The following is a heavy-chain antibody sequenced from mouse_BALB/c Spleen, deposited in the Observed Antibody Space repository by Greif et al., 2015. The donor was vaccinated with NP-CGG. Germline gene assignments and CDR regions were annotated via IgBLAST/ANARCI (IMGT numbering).Heavy chain of an antibody. CDR2: IYPGDGDT. CDR1: GYTFTSYW. V-gene: IGHV1-87*01. CDR3: ARGGKFITLGFDY. Sequence: VQLQQSGAELARPGASVKLSCKASGYTFTSYWMQWVKQRPGQGLEWIGAIYPGDGDTRYTQKFKGKATLTADKSSSTAYMQLSSLASEDSAVYYCARGGKFITLGFDYWGQGTTLTVSS. J-gene: IGHJ2*01. D-gene: IGHD1-1*02.